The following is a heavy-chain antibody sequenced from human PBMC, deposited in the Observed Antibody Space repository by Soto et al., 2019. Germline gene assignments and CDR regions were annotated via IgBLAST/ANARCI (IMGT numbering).Heavy chain of an antibody. CDR3: AIQHPLDSSAWYN. Sequence: GESLKISCKASGYSFTNYWIGWVRQMPGKGLEWMGTIYPGDSDTRYSPSFQGQVTFSVDKSINTAYLHWTSLKASDTAIYYCAIQHPLDSSAWYNWGQGTLVTVSS. CDR2: IYPGDSDT. V-gene: IGHV5-51*01. CDR1: GYSFTNYW. D-gene: IGHD6-19*01. J-gene: IGHJ4*02.